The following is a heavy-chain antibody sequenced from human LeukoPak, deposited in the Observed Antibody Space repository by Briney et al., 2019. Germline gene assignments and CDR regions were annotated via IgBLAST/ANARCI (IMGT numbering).Heavy chain of an antibody. J-gene: IGHJ4*02. D-gene: IGHD5-24*01. V-gene: IGHV1-2*02. CDR1: GYTFTGYY. CDR3: ARRRDGYNIPIDY. Sequence: ASVKVSCKASGYTFTGYYMRWVRQAPGQGLEWMGWINPNSGGTNYAQKFQGRVTMTRDTSISTAYMELSRLRSDDTAVYYCARRRDGYNIPIDYWGQGTLVTVSS. CDR2: INPNSGGT.